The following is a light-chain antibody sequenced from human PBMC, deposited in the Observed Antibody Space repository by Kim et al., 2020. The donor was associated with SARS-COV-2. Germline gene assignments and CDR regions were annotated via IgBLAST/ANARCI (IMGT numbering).Light chain of an antibody. Sequence: DIQMTQSPSSLSASVGDRVTITCRASQGISTYLAWFQQKPGEAPKSLIYAASSLQSGVPSKFTGSGSGTDFTLTITSLQPEDSATYYCQQYKSSPYTFGQGTKLEI. J-gene: IGKJ2*01. V-gene: IGKV1-16*02. CDR3: QQYKSSPYT. CDR2: AAS. CDR1: QGISTY.